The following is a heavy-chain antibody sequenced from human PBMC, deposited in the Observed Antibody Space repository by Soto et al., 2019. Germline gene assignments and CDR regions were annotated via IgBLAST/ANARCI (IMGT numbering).Heavy chain of an antibody. Sequence: ETPAATCTVSGGASHRSSYYWGWIRQTPGKGLEWIGSIYYSGSTYYNPSLKSRVTISVDTSKNQFSLKLSSVTAADTAVYYCARHTPAISISDHWGQGTLVTVSS. CDR3: ARHTPAISISDH. CDR2: IYYSGST. V-gene: IGHV4-39*01. J-gene: IGHJ4*02. CDR1: GGASHRSSYY. D-gene: IGHD2-15*01.